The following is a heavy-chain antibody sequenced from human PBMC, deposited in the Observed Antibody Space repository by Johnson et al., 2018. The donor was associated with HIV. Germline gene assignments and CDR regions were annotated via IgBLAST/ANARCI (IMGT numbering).Heavy chain of an antibody. CDR3: ARDEPYNLNAFDI. V-gene: IGHV3-64*04. Sequence: QVQLVESGGGLVQPGRSLRLSCTASGFTFSSYAIHWVRQAPGKGLEYVSAISSNGGSTYYANSVKGRFTISRDNSKNTLYLQMNSLRAEDTAVYYCARDEPYNLNAFDIWGQGTMVTVSS. D-gene: IGHD5-24*01. J-gene: IGHJ3*02. CDR2: ISSNGGST. CDR1: GFTFSSYA.